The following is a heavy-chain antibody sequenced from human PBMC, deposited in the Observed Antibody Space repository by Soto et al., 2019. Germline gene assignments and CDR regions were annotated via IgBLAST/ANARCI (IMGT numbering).Heavy chain of an antibody. Sequence: EVQVLESGGGLVQPGGSLRLSCAGSGFTFINYAMNWVRQAPGKGLEWVSSISGGGDAAFFPDSVRGRFTISRDNSKNKVTLQMNSLGVDDTAVYYCARKILGSTTRPNYWYFDLWGRGTLVTVSS. CDR2: ISGGGDAA. J-gene: IGHJ2*01. D-gene: IGHD7-27*01. CDR1: GFTFINYA. CDR3: ARKILGSTTRPNYWYFDL. V-gene: IGHV3-23*01.